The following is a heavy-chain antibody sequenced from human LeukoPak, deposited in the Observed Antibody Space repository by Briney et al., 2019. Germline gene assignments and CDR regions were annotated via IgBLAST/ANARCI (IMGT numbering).Heavy chain of an antibody. CDR1: DASISGYY. V-gene: IGHV4-59*01. Sequence: SETLSLTCTVSDASISGYYWSWIRQPPGKGLEWIGSIHFSGSTNYNPSLRSRVTISVDTSKNQLSLKLSSVTAADSAVYYCARDLGGIYFDYWGQGTLVTVSS. CDR2: IHFSGST. CDR3: ARDLGGIYFDY. D-gene: IGHD1-26*01. J-gene: IGHJ4*02.